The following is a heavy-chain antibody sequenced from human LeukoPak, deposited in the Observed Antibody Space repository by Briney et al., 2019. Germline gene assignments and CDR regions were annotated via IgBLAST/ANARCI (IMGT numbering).Heavy chain of an antibody. J-gene: IGHJ6*02. CDR3: AKDFSSSVPYFYYGMDV. V-gene: IGHV3-23*01. CDR1: GFTFNTYA. D-gene: IGHD6-19*01. CDR2: ISGSGGST. Sequence: GGSLRLSCAASGFTFNTYAMPWVRQAPGKGLGWVSAISGSGGSTYYADSVKGRFTISRDNSKKTLYLQMNSLRAEDPALYYRAKDFSSSVPYFYYGMDVWGQGTTVTVSS.